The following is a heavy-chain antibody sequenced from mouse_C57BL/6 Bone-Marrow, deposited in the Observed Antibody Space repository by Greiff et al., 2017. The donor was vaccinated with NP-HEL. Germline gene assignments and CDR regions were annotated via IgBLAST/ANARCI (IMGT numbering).Heavy chain of an antibody. CDR3: ARHDYDGTHYFDY. D-gene: IGHD2-4*01. CDR2: ISSGGSYT. J-gene: IGHJ2*01. Sequence: EVQRVESGGDLVKPGGSLKLSCAASGFTFSSYGMSWVRQTPDKRLEWVATISSGGSYTYYADSVKGRFTFSSANAKNTLYLHMCSLTSEDTAMYFCARHDYDGTHYFDYWGQGTTLTVSS. CDR1: GFTFSSYG. V-gene: IGHV5-6*01.